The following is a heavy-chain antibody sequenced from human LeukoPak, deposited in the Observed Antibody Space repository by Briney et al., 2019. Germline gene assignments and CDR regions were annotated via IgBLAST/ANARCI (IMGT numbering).Heavy chain of an antibody. CDR2: IYYSGST. D-gene: IGHD3-10*01. CDR3: ARDRALVRGVIPYYFDY. V-gene: IGHV4-39*07. Sequence: SSETLSLTCTVSGGSISSSSYYWGWIRQPPGKGPEWIGSIYYSGSTYYNPSLKSRVTISVDTSKNQFSLKLSSVTAADTAVYYCARDRALVRGVIPYYFDYWGQGTLVTVSS. CDR1: GGSISSSSYY. J-gene: IGHJ4*02.